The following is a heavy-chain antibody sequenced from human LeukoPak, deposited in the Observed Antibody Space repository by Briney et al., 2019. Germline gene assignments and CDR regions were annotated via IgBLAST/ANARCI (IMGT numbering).Heavy chain of an antibody. J-gene: IGHJ4*02. CDR2: INHSGST. D-gene: IGHD2-15*01. CDR1: GFAFSAYA. CDR3: ARRVVVVAATDY. Sequence: GSLRLSCSASGFAFSAYAMRWIRQPPGKGLEWIGEINHSGSTNYNPSLKSRVTISVDTSKNQFSLKLSSVTAADTAVYYCARRVVVVAATDYWGQGTLVTVSS. V-gene: IGHV4-34*01.